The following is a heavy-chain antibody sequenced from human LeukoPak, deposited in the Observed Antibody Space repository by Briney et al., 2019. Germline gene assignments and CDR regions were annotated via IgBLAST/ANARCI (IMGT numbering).Heavy chain of an antibody. CDR2: ISGSGGST. V-gene: IGHV3-23*01. J-gene: IGHJ4*02. CDR1: GFTFRSYA. D-gene: IGHD5-18*01. CDR3: AKDDTAMVDYFDY. Sequence: GGSLRLSCGASGFTFRSYAMSWVRQAPGKGLEWVSAISGSGGSTYYADSVKGRFTISRDNSKNTLYLQMNSLRAEDTAVYYCAKDDTAMVDYFDYWGQGTLVTVSS.